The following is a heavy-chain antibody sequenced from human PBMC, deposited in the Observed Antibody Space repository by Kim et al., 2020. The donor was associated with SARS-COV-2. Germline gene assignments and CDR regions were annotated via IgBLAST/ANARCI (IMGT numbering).Heavy chain of an antibody. Sequence: NYVQKFRGRVTMTLDTSISTAYMEVTGLRSDDTAVYFCARARYSGSYHFDFWGQGTLVTVSS. D-gene: IGHD1-26*01. CDR3: ARARYSGSYHFDF. V-gene: IGHV1-2*02. J-gene: IGHJ4*02.